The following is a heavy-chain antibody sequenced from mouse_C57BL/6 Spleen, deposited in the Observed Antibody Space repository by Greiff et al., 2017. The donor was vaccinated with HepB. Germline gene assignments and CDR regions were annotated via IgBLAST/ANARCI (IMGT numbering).Heavy chain of an antibody. CDR2: INPSNGGT. D-gene: IGHD1-1*01. Sequence: QVQLQQPGTELVKPGASVKLSCKASGYTFTSYWMHWVKQRPGQGLEWIGNINPSNGGTNYNEKFKSKATRTVDKSSSTAYMQLSSLTSEDSAVYYCARSDYYGSSLYYFDYWGQGTTLTVSS. CDR3: ARSDYYGSSLYYFDY. CDR1: GYTFTSYW. J-gene: IGHJ2*01. V-gene: IGHV1-53*01.